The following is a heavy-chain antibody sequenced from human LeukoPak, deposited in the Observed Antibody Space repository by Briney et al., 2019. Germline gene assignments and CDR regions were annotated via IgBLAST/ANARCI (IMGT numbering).Heavy chain of an antibody. CDR2: IRSKAYGGTT. CDR3: TRATVSSSYYYYYYMDV. D-gene: IGHD4-17*01. J-gene: IGHJ6*03. Sequence: GGSLRLSCTASGFTFGDYAMSWIRQAPGKGLEWVGFIRSKAYGGTTEYAASVKGRFTISRDDSKSIAYLQMNSLKTEDTAVYYCTRATVSSSYYYYYYMDVWGKGTTVTISS. CDR1: GFTFGDYA. V-gene: IGHV3-49*03.